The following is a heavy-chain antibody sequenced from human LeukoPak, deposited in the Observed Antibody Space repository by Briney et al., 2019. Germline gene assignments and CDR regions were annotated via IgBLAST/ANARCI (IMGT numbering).Heavy chain of an antibody. CDR3: ARDYYGPFDS. D-gene: IGHD3-10*01. CDR1: GGTFSSYA. Sequence: GASVKVSCKASGGTFSSYAISWVRQAPGQGLEWMGGIIPIFGTANYAQKFQGRVTITTDESTSTAYMELSSLRSEDTAVYYCARDYYGPFDSWGQGTLVTVSS. V-gene: IGHV1-69*05. J-gene: IGHJ5*01. CDR2: IIPIFGTA.